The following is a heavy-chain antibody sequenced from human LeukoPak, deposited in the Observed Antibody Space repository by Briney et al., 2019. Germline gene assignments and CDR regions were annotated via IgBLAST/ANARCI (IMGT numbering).Heavy chain of an antibody. CDR3: ARVGRYSELPNWFDP. V-gene: IGHV1-69*04. Sequence: SVKVSCKASGGTFSSYAISWVRQAPGQGLESTGRILPIFGIANYAQKFQGRVTITADKSTSTAYMELSSLRSEDTAVYYCARVGRYSELPNWFDPWGQGTLVTVSS. CDR2: ILPIFGIA. D-gene: IGHD2-15*01. J-gene: IGHJ5*02. CDR1: GGTFSSYA.